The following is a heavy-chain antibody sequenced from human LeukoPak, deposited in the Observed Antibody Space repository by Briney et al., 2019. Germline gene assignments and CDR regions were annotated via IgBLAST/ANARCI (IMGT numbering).Heavy chain of an antibody. Sequence: PSQTLSLTCTVSGGSISSGSYDWYWIRQPAGKGLEWIGHLYTSGSMSYNPSLKSRVTMSVDTSKNQFSLKLSSVTAADTAVYYCARAERPVLRYFDWYLREHDAFDIWGQGTMVTVSS. CDR1: GGSISSGSYD. V-gene: IGHV4-61*09. CDR2: LYTSGSM. J-gene: IGHJ3*02. D-gene: IGHD3-9*01. CDR3: ARAERPVLRYFDWYLREHDAFDI.